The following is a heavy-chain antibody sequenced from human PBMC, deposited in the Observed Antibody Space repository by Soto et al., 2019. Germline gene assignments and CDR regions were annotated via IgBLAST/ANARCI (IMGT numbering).Heavy chain of an antibody. CDR2: IYYSGST. D-gene: IGHD6-19*01. V-gene: IGHV4-59*01. J-gene: IGHJ6*03. Sequence: SETLSLTCTVSGGSSSRDYWNWIRQPPGKGLEWIGYIYYSGSTNYNSSLKSRVTISLDTSKKQFFMNLSSVTAADTAVYYCSRGRYVAVANGVDYYYYIDVWGKGTTVTVSS. CDR3: SRGRYVAVANGVDYYYYIDV. CDR1: GGSSSRDY.